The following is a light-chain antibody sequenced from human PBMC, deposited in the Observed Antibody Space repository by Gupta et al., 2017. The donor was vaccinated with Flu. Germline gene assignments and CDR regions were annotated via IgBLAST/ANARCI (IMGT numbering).Light chain of an antibody. J-gene: IGKJ3*01. CDR2: AAS. V-gene: IGKV1-8*01. CDR1: QGISSY. CDR3: QQYYSYPRSFT. Sequence: AIRMTQSPSSFSASTGDRVTITCRASQGISSYLAWYQQKPGKAPKLLIYAASTLQSGVPSRFSGSGSGTDFTLTISCLQSEDFATYYCQQYYSYPRSFTFGPGTKVDIK.